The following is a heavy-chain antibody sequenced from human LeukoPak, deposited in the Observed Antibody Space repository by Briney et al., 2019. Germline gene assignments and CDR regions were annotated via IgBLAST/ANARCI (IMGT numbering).Heavy chain of an antibody. D-gene: IGHD6-19*01. CDR2: ISSSSSYI. V-gene: IGHV3-21*01. CDR1: GFTFSSYS. Sequence: GGSLRLSCAASGFTFSSYSMNWVRQAPGKGLEWVSSISSSSSYIYYADSVKGRFTISRDNAKNSLYLQMNSLSAEDTAVYYCASPQYSSGWYPDYWGQGTLVTVSS. CDR3: ASPQYSSGWYPDY. J-gene: IGHJ4*02.